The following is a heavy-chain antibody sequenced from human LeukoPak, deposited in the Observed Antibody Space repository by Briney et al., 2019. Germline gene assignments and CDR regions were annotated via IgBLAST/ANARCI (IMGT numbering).Heavy chain of an antibody. CDR1: GYSFTSYW. Sequence: GESLKISCKGSGYSFTSYWIGWVRQMPGKGLEWMGIIYPGDSDTRYSPSFQGQVTISADKSISTAYLQWSSPKASDTAMYYCARTLGYCSGGSCYDFDYWGQGTLVTVSS. V-gene: IGHV5-51*01. CDR3: ARTLGYCSGGSCYDFDY. J-gene: IGHJ4*02. D-gene: IGHD2-15*01. CDR2: IYPGDSDT.